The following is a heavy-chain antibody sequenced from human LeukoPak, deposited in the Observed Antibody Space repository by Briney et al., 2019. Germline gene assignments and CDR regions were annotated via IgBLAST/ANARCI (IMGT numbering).Heavy chain of an antibody. J-gene: IGHJ4*02. CDR2: ISYDGSNK. D-gene: IGHD1-26*01. CDR3: ASTPGVGPDVGY. CDR1: GFTFSSYA. Sequence: GGSLRLSCAASGFTFSSYAMHWVRQAPGKGLEWVAVISYDGSNKYYADSVKGRFTISRDNSKNTLYLQMNSLRAEDTAVYYCASTPGVGPDVGYWGQGTLVTVSS. V-gene: IGHV3-30*04.